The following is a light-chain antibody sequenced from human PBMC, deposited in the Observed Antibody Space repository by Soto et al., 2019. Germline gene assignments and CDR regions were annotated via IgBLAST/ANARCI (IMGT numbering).Light chain of an antibody. CDR2: GTS. CDR3: QQFGNSPWT. J-gene: IGKJ1*01. CDR1: QSVPSTY. Sequence: VLSQSPGRLSLSPGERATLSCRVSQSVPSTYFAWYQQKSGQPPRLLISGTSNRATGIPDRFSGSGSGRDFTLTISRLEPEDFAVYFCQQFGNSPWTFGQGTKVDIK. V-gene: IGKV3-20*01.